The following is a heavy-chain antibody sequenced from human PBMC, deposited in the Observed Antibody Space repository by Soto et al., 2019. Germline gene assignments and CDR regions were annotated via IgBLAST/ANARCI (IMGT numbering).Heavy chain of an antibody. CDR3: ALSYTVTPAS. D-gene: IGHD4-4*01. CDR2: INSDGSST. Sequence: EVQLVESGGGLVQPGGSLRLSCAASGLTFSSYWMHWVRQAPGKGLVWVSRINSDGSSTNYADSVKGRFTISRDNAKNTLYLKKNSRGAEDRAVYYCALSYTVTPASGGQEPLVPAPS. J-gene: IGHJ4*02. V-gene: IGHV3-74*01. CDR1: GLTFSSYW.